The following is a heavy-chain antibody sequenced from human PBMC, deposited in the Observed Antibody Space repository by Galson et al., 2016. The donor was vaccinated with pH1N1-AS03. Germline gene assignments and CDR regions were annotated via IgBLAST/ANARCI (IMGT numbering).Heavy chain of an antibody. J-gene: IGHJ6*02. Sequence: QSGAEVKKPGESLKISCKGSGHIFANYWIGWVRQTPGKGLEWMGLIYPGDSDTRYSPSFQGQVTISADKSLSTAYLQWSSLKASDTAMYYCASSRIAAHTYYYHGIDVWAKGPRSPSP. V-gene: IGHV5-51*01. CDR2: IYPGDSDT. CDR1: GHIFANYW. CDR3: ASSRIAAHTYYYHGIDV. D-gene: IGHD6-6*01.